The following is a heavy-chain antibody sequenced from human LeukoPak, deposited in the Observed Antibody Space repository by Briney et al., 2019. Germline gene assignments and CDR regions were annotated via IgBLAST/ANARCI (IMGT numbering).Heavy chain of an antibody. CDR2: VSWDGGSV. CDR1: GFSFGDYS. CDR3: ARDRGGNTAGFDS. J-gene: IGHJ4*02. D-gene: IGHD4-23*01. V-gene: IGHV3-43*01. Sequence: GGSLRLSCAASGFSFGDYSMHWVRQRPGKGPEWVSLVSWDGGSVYYADSVRGRFTISRDNMKDSLFLQMKSLKTEDTAFYFCARDRGGNTAGFDSWGQGTLVTVSS.